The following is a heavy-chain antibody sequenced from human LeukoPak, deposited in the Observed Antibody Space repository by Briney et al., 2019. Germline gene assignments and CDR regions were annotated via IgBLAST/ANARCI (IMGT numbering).Heavy chain of an antibody. D-gene: IGHD2-15*01. Sequence: SETLSLTCTVSGGSIYTSTYWGWIRQPPGKGLEWIGIMFYSGSTFYNPSLKSRVTISVDTSNNQFSLNLSSVTAADTAVYYCARLPQGYCSGGSCDYWGQGTLVTVSS. CDR2: MFYSGST. CDR3: ARLPQGYCSGGSCDY. J-gene: IGHJ4*02. V-gene: IGHV4-39*01. CDR1: GGSIYTSTY.